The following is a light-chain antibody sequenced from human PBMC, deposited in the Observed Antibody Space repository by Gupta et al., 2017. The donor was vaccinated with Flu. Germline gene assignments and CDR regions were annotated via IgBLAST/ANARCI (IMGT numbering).Light chain of an antibody. V-gene: IGLV2-8*01. CDR3: CSYGINDV. CDR1: SRDIGGNNS. Sequence: QSALTQPPSAYGPPGQSVAISCTGPSRDIGGNNSVSWYPQQPGKAPKLMIYGVTRRPSGVPDPISGSKTGNSASLTVSGLQSEDYADYYCCSYGINDVFGSGTKVTVL. J-gene: IGLJ1*01. CDR2: GVT.